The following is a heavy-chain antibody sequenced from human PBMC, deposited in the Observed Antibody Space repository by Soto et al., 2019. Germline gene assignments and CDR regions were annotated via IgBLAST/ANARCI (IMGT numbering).Heavy chain of an antibody. CDR1: GFTFSCYA. CDR2: ISGSGGST. J-gene: IGHJ4*02. D-gene: IGHD5-12*01. V-gene: IGHV3-23*01. Sequence: EVQLLESGGGLVQPGGSLRLSCAASGFTFSCYAMSWVRQAPGKGLEWVSAISGSGGSTYYADSVKGRFTISRDNSKNTLYLQMNSLRAEDTAVYYCAKDHIVATLEFASEIRGFDYWGQGTLVTVSA. CDR3: AKDHIVATLEFASEIRGFDY.